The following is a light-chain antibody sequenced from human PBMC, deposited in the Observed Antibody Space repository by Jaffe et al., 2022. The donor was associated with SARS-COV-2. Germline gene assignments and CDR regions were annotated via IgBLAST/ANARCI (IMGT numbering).Light chain of an antibody. Sequence: DIQLTQSPSSLSASVGDRVTITCRASHNINGFLNWYQQKPGKAPKLLIYAASSLKGGVPSRFSGSESGTDFTLTINNLHPEDFATYFCQQSYSPLYTFGQGTMLEIK. V-gene: IGKV1-39*01. J-gene: IGKJ2*01. CDR3: QQSYSPLYT. CDR1: HNINGF. CDR2: AAS.